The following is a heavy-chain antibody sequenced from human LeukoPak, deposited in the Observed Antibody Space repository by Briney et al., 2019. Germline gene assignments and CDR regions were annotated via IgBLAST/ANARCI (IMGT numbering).Heavy chain of an antibody. CDR3: ARIFTYYDFWSGYYNPYYFDY. V-gene: IGHV5-51*01. CDR1: GYRFTSYW. J-gene: IGHJ4*02. Sequence: GESLQISCKGSGYRFTSYWIGWVRQMPGKGLEWMGIIYPGDSDTRYSPSFQGQVTISADKSISTAYLQWSSLKASDTAMYYCARIFTYYDFWSGYYNPYYFDYWGQGTLVTVSS. D-gene: IGHD3-3*01. CDR2: IYPGDSDT.